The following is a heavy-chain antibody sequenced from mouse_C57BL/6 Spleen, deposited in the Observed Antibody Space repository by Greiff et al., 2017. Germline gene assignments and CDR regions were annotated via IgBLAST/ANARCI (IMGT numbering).Heavy chain of an antibody. J-gene: IGHJ3*01. CDR1: GYTFTSYW. Sequence: QVQLQQPGAELVLPGASVKLSCKASGYTFTSYWMHWVKQRPGKGLEWIGEIGPSDSYTNYTQKFKGRFTLTVDKSSSTAYMQLSSLTSEDSAVYYCARVNSNYEPFAYWGQGTLVTVSA. D-gene: IGHD2-5*01. CDR2: IGPSDSYT. V-gene: IGHV1-69*01. CDR3: ARVNSNYEPFAY.